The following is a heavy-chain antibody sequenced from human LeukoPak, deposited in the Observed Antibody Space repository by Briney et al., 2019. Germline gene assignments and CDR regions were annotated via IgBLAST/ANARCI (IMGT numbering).Heavy chain of an antibody. J-gene: IGHJ4*02. CDR3: ARAYDSSGYLGSLYYFDY. CDR2: INPNSGGT. Sequence: ASVKVSCKASGYTFTGYYMHWVRQAPGQGLEWMGWINPNSGGTNYAQKFQGRVTMTRDTSISTAYMELSRLRSDDTAVYYCARAYDSSGYLGSLYYFDYWGQGGLVTVSS. V-gene: IGHV1-2*02. D-gene: IGHD3-22*01. CDR1: GYTFTGYY.